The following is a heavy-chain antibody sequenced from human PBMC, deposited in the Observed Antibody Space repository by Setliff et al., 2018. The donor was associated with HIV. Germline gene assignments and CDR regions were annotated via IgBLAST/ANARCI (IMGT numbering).Heavy chain of an antibody. CDR1: GGSISSYY. J-gene: IGHJ6*02. Sequence: SETLSLTCTVSGGSISSYYWSWIRQPPGKGLEWLGYIYYSGSTNYNPSLKSRVTISVDTSKNQFSLKLSSVIAADTAVYYCARIFGDKGYYYGMDVWGQGTTVTVSS. D-gene: IGHD3-3*01. CDR3: ARIFGDKGYYYGMDV. CDR2: IYYSGST. V-gene: IGHV4-59*01.